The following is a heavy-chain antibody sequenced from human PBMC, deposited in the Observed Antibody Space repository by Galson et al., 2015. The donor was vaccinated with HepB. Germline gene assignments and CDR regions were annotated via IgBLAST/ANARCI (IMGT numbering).Heavy chain of an antibody. J-gene: IGHJ4*02. D-gene: IGHD5-12*01. CDR3: AKDRLRLLSTFFDY. CDR2: ISTSGGGT. V-gene: IGHV3-23*01. CDR1: GFTFSSCW. Sequence: SLRLSCATSGFTFSSCWMTWVRQAPGKGLEWVSVISTSGGGTYYADSVKGRFTISRDNSKNTLYLQMNSLRAEDTAVYYCAKDRLRLLSTFFDYWGQGTLVTVSS.